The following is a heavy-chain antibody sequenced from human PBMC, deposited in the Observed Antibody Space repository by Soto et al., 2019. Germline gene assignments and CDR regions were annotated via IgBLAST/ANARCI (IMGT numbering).Heavy chain of an antibody. Sequence: PSETMSLTCTVSGGSISTSSNYYWGWIRQPPGKGLEWIGSIYYSGSTYYNPSLKSRVTISVDTSKNQFSLKLSSVTAADTAVYYCAGTGTQGDYYYYYMDVWGKGTTVTVSS. J-gene: IGHJ6*03. CDR2: IYYSGST. V-gene: IGHV4-39*07. CDR3: AGTGTQGDYYYYYMDV. D-gene: IGHD1-1*01. CDR1: GGSISTSSNYY.